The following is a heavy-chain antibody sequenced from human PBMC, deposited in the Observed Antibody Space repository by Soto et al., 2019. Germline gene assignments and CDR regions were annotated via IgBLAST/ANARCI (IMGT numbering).Heavy chain of an antibody. Sequence: QVQLVESGGGVVQPGRSLRLSCAASGFTFSSYGMHWVRQAPGKGLEWVAVISYDGSNKYSADSVKGRFTISRDNSKNMLYLQMSSVRAEDMAVYYCAKDLSRDVDIVATLHGGGDYCCQGTLVTVSS. J-gene: IGHJ4*02. V-gene: IGHV3-30*18. CDR2: ISYDGSNK. CDR3: AKDLSRDVDIVATLHGGGDY. D-gene: IGHD5-12*01. CDR1: GFTFSSYG.